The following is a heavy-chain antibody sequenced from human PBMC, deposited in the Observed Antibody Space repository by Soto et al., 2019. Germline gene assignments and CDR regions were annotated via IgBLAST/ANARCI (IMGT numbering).Heavy chain of an antibody. CDR3: ATGYCSGGSCLEYFQH. J-gene: IGHJ1*01. D-gene: IGHD2-15*01. CDR2: INAGNGNT. Sequence: ASVKVSCKASGYTFTSYAMHWVRQAPGQRLEWMGWINAGNGNTKYSQKFQGSVTITTDTSASTAYMELRSLRSDDTAVYYCATGYCSGGSCLEYFQHWGQGTLVTVSS. CDR1: GYTFTSYA. V-gene: IGHV1-3*01.